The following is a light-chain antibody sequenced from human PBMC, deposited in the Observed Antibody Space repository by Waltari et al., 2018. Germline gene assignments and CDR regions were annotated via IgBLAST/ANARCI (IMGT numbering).Light chain of an antibody. CDR3: MQGTHWPT. J-gene: IGKJ1*01. CDR1: QSLVHSDGNTY. V-gene: IGKV2-30*02. Sequence: DVVMTQSPLSLPVTLGQPASISCRSSQSLVHSDGNTYLNWFQQRPGQSPRRLIYKVSNRDSAVPDRFGGSGSGTDFTLEISRVEAEDVGVYYCMQGTHWPTFGQGTKVEIK. CDR2: KVS.